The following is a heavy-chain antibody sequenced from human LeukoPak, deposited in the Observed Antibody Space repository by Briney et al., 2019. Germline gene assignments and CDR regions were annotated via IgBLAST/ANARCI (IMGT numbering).Heavy chain of an antibody. J-gene: IGHJ3*02. D-gene: IGHD2-2*01. CDR2: FIPIFSTA. CDR3: AREGCSSTSCDREGDAIDI. V-gene: IGHV1-69*13. Sequence: SVKASCKPSGGTFSRYAITRVRQSPGHGVEWRGGFIPIFSTANYAQNFQSRVTTTEDESTSTAYMQLSRLLSEDTAVSYCAREGCSSTSCDREGDAIDIWGQGTMVTVSS. CDR1: GGTFSRYA.